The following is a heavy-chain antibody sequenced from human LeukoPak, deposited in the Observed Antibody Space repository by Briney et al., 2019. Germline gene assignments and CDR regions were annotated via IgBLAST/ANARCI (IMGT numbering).Heavy chain of an antibody. CDR1: GYTFTSYG. CDR3: ARGTKSGLGESSVGY. V-gene: IGHV1-8*03. D-gene: IGHD3-16*01. CDR2: MNPNSGNT. J-gene: IGHJ4*02. Sequence: ASVKVSCKASGYTFTSYGNNWVRQATGRGLEWMGWMNPNSGNTGYAQKFQGRVTITRNTSISTAYMELSSLRSEDTAVYYCARGTKSGLGESSVGYWGQGTLVTVSS.